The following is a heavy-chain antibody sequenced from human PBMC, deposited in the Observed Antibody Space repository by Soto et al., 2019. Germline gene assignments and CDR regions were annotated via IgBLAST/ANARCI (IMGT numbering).Heavy chain of an antibody. V-gene: IGHV3-7*03. CDR2: IKEDGSEN. CDR3: AILRGSIFRKPLDY. J-gene: IGHJ4*02. CDR1: LFTFSDYW. D-gene: IGHD3-10*01. Sequence: QXGGSLRLSCGVSLFTFSDYWMSWGRQSPGKGLEWVANIKEDGSENYYGDSVKGRFTISRDNAKNSLYLQMNSLRAEDTAVYYCAILRGSIFRKPLDYWGQGTLVTVSS.